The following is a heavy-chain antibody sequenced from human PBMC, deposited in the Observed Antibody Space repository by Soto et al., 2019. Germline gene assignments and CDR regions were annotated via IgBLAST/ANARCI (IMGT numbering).Heavy chain of an antibody. J-gene: IGHJ3*02. Sequence: GGSLRLSCAASGFPFNSYTMNWVRQVPGKGLEWVALISYDGSDKDYADSVKGRFTISRDNAKNSLYLQMNSLRAEDTAVYYCARDGYFDWLTHYDAFDIWGQGTMVTVSS. D-gene: IGHD3-9*01. CDR3: ARDGYFDWLTHYDAFDI. CDR1: GFPFNSYT. V-gene: IGHV3-30-3*01. CDR2: ISYDGSDK.